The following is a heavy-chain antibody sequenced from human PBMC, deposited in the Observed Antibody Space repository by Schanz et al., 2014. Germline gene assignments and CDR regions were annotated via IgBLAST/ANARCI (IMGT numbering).Heavy chain of an antibody. CDR1: GFTFSNHA. V-gene: IGHV3-7*04. CDR3: ARGGAGSVLFFFDY. J-gene: IGHJ4*02. D-gene: IGHD3-10*01. Sequence: EVQLVESGGGLVQPGGSLRLSCETSGFTFSNHAMSWVRQAPGKGLEWLANINQDGSEEYYVDSLNGRLTISRDNARNSLYLQMNSLRAEDTAVYFCARGGAGSVLFFFDYWGQGTLVTVSS. CDR2: INQDGSEE.